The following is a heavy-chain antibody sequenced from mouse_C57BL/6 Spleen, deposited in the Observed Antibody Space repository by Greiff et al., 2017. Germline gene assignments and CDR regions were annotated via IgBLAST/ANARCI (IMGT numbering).Heavy chain of an antibody. CDR3: AREDYSNYGDAMDY. J-gene: IGHJ4*01. CDR1: GYTFTSYW. CDR2: IHPNSGST. Sequence: QVQLQQPGAELVKPGASVKLSCKASGYTFTSYWMHWVKQRPGQGLEWIGMIHPNSGSTNYNEKFKSKATLTVDKSSSTAYMQRSSLTSEDSAVYYCAREDYSNYGDAMDYWGQGTSVTVSS. V-gene: IGHV1-64*01. D-gene: IGHD2-5*01.